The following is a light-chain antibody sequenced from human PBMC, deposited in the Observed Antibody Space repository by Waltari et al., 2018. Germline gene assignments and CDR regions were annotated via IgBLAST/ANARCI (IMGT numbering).Light chain of an antibody. J-gene: IGKJ5*01. CDR1: QSVSGN. V-gene: IGKV3D-15*01. CDR3: QQYYDWRRVT. Sequence: IVMTQSPATLSVSPGERATLSCRASQSVSGNLAWYQQRPGQAPRLLIYGASTRATGIPARFSGSASGTEFTLTISSLQSEDAAVYYCQQYYDWRRVTFGQGTRLEIK. CDR2: GAS.